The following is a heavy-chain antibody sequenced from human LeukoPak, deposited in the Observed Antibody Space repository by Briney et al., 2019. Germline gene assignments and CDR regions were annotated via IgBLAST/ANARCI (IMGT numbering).Heavy chain of an antibody. CDR3: AKGPHRDY. CDR1: GFTFSSCA. Sequence: GGSLRLSCAASGFTFSSCAMSWVRQAPGKGLEWVSSLNGRGDSPYYADSVKGRFTISRDNSKNTLYLQMHSLRVEDTAVYYCAKGPHRDYWGQGTLLTVSS. J-gene: IGHJ4*02. CDR2: LNGRGDSP. V-gene: IGHV3-23*01.